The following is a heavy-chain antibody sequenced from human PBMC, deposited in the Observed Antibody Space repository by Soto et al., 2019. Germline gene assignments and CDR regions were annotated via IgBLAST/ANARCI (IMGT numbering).Heavy chain of an antibody. CDR3: ARDQAHSWNEPDY. CDR1: GGSISNFY. V-gene: IGHV4-59*01. Sequence: QVQLQESGPGLVKPSDTLSLTCTVSGGSISNFYWSWIRQPPGKGLEWIGYIYYSGSTHYNPSLKPRIPIPVQTSKHQFSPKRSSVTAADTAVYYCARDQAHSWNEPDYWGQGTLVTVSS. D-gene: IGHD1-1*01. CDR2: IYYSGST. J-gene: IGHJ4*02.